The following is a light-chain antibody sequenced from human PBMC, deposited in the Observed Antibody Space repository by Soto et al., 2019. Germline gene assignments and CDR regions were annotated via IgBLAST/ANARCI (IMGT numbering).Light chain of an antibody. J-gene: IGLJ2*01. V-gene: IGLV6-57*02. CDR2: EDR. CDR3: QSYDTSNRDVV. Sequence: NFMLTQPHSVSESPGKTVTISCTGSSGSVASNYVQWFQQRPGSAPTTVIYEDRRRPSGVPDRFSGSIDSSSNSASLTISGLKTEDEADYYCQSYDTSNRDVVFGGGTKLTVL. CDR1: SGSVASNY.